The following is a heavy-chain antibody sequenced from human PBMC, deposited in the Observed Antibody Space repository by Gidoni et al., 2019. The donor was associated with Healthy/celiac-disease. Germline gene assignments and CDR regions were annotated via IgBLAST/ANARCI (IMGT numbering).Heavy chain of an antibody. J-gene: IGHJ4*02. D-gene: IGHD2-2*01. V-gene: IGHV3-9*01. CDR3: ANLGGYCSSTSCPTEDY. CDR1: GFTFDDYA. CDR2: ISWNSGSI. Sequence: EVQLVESGGGLVQPGRSLRLSCAASGFTFDDYAMHWVRQAPGKGLEWVSGISWNSGSIGYADSVKGRFTISRDNAKNSLYLQMNSLRAEDTALYYCANLGGYCSSTSCPTEDYWGQGTLVTVSS.